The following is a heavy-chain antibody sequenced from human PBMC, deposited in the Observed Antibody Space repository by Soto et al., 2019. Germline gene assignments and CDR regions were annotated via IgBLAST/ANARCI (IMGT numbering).Heavy chain of an antibody. CDR3: ARTDSYYYGMAV. V-gene: IGHV2-26*01. CDR2: IFSNDEK. CDR1: GFSLSNARMG. Sequence: QVTLKEPDPVLVKPTETLTLTCTVPGFSLSNARMGVSWIRQPPGKALEWLAHIFSNDEKSYSTSLKSRLTISQDTSNSQVVLTMTNMDPVDTGTYYCARTDSYYYGMAVWGQGTTVTVSS. J-gene: IGHJ6*02.